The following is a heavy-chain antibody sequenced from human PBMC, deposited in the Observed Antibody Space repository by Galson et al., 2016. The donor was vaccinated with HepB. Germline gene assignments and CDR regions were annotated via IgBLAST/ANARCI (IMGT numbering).Heavy chain of an antibody. J-gene: IGHJ5*02. V-gene: IGHV4-59*12. Sequence: SETLSLTCTVSGGPMSSYLWTWIRQPPGKGLEWIGDIFYNGTIKCKPSLKSRLNMSIDTSKRQFSLKLSSVTPADTAVYYCARDQRHYDLWSGNFNPYFDPWGQGKMVTVSS. D-gene: IGHD3-3*01. CDR2: IFYNGTI. CDR3: ARDQRHYDLWSGNFNPYFDP. CDR1: GGPMSSYL.